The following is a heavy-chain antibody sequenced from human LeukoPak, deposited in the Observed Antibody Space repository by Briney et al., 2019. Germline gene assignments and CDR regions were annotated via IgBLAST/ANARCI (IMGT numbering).Heavy chain of an antibody. Sequence: PGGSLRLSCTASGFTFSSYSMNWVRQAPGKGLEWVSYISSSSSTIYYADSVKGRFTISRDNAKNSLYLQMNSLRAEDTAVYYCARDEGIAAAGTADYWGQGTLVTVSS. J-gene: IGHJ4*02. CDR3: ARDEGIAAAGTADY. CDR1: GFTFSSYS. CDR2: ISSSSSTI. V-gene: IGHV3-48*04. D-gene: IGHD6-13*01.